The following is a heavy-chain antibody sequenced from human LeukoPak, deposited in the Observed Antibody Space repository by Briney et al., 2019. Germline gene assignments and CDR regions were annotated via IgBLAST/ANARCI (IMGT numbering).Heavy chain of an antibody. CDR2: IYYSGNT. CDR1: GGSISNYH. J-gene: IGHJ5*02. V-gene: IGHV4-59*08. CDR3: GRKDGDL. Sequence: SETLSLTCTVSGGSISNYHWSWIRQPPGKGLEWIGYIYYSGNTNYNPSLKSRLTISLDTSKNQVSLRLSSVTAADTAVYHCGRKDGDLWGQGTLVTVSS.